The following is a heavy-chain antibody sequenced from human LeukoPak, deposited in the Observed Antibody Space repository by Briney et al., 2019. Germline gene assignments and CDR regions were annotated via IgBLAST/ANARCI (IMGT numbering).Heavy chain of an antibody. D-gene: IGHD6-13*01. V-gene: IGHV3-21*01. CDR2: ISSSSSYI. CDR1: GFTFSSYA. Sequence: GGSLRLSCAASGFTFSSYAMHWVRQAPGKGLEWVSSISSSSSYIYYADSVKGRFTISRDNAKNSLYLQMNSLRAEDTAVYYCAREGGIAAAGPPGAFDIWGQGTMVTVSS. J-gene: IGHJ3*02. CDR3: AREGGIAAAGPPGAFDI.